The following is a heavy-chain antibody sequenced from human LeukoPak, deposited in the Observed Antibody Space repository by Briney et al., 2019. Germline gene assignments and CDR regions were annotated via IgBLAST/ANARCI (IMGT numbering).Heavy chain of an antibody. V-gene: IGHV3-7*01. Sequence: GGSLRLSCAASGFTFSSYWMSWVRQAPGKGLEWVANINPDGSVKLSVDSVRGRFTIPRDNVKNSFSLQMDSLRPDDTAVYYCTSGLGGWLPWGQGTLVAVSS. CDR1: GFTFSSYW. J-gene: IGHJ5*02. CDR3: TSGLGGWLP. D-gene: IGHD6-19*01. CDR2: INPDGSVK.